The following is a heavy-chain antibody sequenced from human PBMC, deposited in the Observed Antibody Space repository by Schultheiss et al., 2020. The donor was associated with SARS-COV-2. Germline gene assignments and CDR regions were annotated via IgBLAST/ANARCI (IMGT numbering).Heavy chain of an antibody. CDR2: LFYSGST. CDR1: GGSISSYY. Sequence: SQTLSLTCTVSGGSISSYYWSWIRQSPGKGLEWIGYLFYSGSTNYNPSLKSRVTISVDKSKNQFSLKLSSVTAADTAVYYCAREGSSVGGTDYWGQGTLVTVSS. D-gene: IGHD1-1*01. J-gene: IGHJ4*02. V-gene: IGHV4-59*12. CDR3: AREGSSVGGTDY.